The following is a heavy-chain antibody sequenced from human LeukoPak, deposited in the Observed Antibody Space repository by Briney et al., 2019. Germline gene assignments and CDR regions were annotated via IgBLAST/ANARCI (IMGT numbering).Heavy chain of an antibody. CDR2: ISAYNGNT. D-gene: IGHD2-2*01. Sequence: GASVKVSCKASGYTFTSYGISWVRQAPGQGLEWMGWISAYNGNTNYAQKLQGRVTMTTDTSTSTAYMEPRSLRSDDTAVYYCARTYCSSTSCYLLNYYYGMDVWGQGTTVTVSS. CDR3: ARTYCSSTSCYLLNYYYGMDV. V-gene: IGHV1-18*01. CDR1: GYTFTSYG. J-gene: IGHJ6*02.